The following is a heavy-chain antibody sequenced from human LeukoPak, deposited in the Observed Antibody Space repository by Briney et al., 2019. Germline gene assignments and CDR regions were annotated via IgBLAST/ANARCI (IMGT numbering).Heavy chain of an antibody. J-gene: IGHJ6*02. CDR2: ILYSGKA. CDR1: GGSISGHY. Sequence: PSETLSLTCTVSGGSISGHYWTWVRQPPGEGLEWIGQILYSGKADYNPSLRSRITISVDTSKNQMSLKVTSVTAADTAVYYCARFGVDYDMDVWGQGTTVTVS. D-gene: IGHD3-16*01. CDR3: ARFGVDYDMDV. V-gene: IGHV4-59*11.